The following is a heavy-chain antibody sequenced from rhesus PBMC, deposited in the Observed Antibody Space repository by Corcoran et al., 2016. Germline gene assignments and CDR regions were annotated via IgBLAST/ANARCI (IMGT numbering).Heavy chain of an antibody. V-gene: IGHV3S5*01. CDR1: GFTFSSYG. CDR2: ISNGGGIT. J-gene: IGHJ4*01. CDR3: AKDQGQHPFSAAGGY. Sequence: EVQLVESGGGLVQPGGSLRLSCAASGFTFSSYGMSWVRQAPGKGLGWVSSISNGGGITYDADAGKGRFTISRDNSKNTLSLQMNSLRAEDTAVYYCAKDQGQHPFSAAGGYWGQGVLVTVSS. D-gene: IGHD6-25*01.